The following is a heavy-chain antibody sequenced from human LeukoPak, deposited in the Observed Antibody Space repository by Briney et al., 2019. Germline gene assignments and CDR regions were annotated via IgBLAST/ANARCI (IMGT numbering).Heavy chain of an antibody. CDR1: GDSISGSTYY. J-gene: IGHJ4*02. Sequence: SETLSLTCTVSGDSISGSTYYWGWIRQPPGRGLEWIGIIYYAGSTYYNPSLRSPVTISVDTSKNQFFLKLTSVTAADTAVYYCARQTQRVSYFDYWGQGILVTVSS. CDR2: IYYAGST. D-gene: IGHD3-16*02. V-gene: IGHV4-39*01. CDR3: ARQTQRVSYFDY.